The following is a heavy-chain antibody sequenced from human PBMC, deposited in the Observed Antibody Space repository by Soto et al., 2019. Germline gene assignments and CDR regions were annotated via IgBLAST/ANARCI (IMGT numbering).Heavy chain of an antibody. CDR3: ARGSIFGVVIHYYYYGMDV. V-gene: IGHV1-69*13. Sequence: SVKVSCKASGGTFGSYAISWVRQAPGQGLEWMGGIIPIFGTANYAQKFQGRVTITADESTSTAYMELSSLRSEDTAVYYCARGSIFGVVIHYYYYGMDVWGQGTTVTVSS. J-gene: IGHJ6*02. CDR1: GGTFGSYA. D-gene: IGHD3-3*01. CDR2: IIPIFGTA.